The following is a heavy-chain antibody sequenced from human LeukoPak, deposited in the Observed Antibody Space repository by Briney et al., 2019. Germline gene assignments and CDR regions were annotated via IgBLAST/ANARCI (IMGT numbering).Heavy chain of an antibody. Sequence: GGSLRLSCAASGFTFSGSAMHWVRLASGKGLEWVANIKQDGSDKYYVDSVKGRFTISRDNAKNSLYLQMNSLRAEDTAVYYCARKTVVGSYFDYWGQGTPVTVSS. J-gene: IGHJ4*02. CDR1: GFTFSGSA. D-gene: IGHD4-23*01. CDR3: ARKTVVGSYFDY. CDR2: IKQDGSDK. V-gene: IGHV3-7*05.